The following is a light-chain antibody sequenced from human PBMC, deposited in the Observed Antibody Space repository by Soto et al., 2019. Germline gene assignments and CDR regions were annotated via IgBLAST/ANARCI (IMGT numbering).Light chain of an antibody. J-gene: IGLJ1*01. CDR3: QVWASTAEFFV. CDR2: DAT. CDR1: KIGSKI. V-gene: IGLV3-21*02. Sequence: SYHVTPPASVSVALGQTAKITCGGDKIGSKIVHWYKQRPGQAPVAVVFDATDRPSGIPDRISASRSGDTATLTISRVDAGDEADYYCQVWASTAEFFVFGSGTKVTVL.